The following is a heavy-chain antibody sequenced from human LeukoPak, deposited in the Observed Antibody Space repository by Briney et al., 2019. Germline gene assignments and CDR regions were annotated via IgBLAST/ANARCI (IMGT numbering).Heavy chain of an antibody. V-gene: IGHV4-30-4*08. D-gene: IGHD2-2*01. CDR2: IYYSGST. CDR1: GGSISSGDYY. J-gene: IGHJ4*02. Sequence: SETLSLTCTVSGGSISSGDYYWSWIRQPPGKGLEWIGYIYYSGSTYYNPSLKSRVTISVDTSKNQFSLKLSSVTAADRAVYYCARVVPAAMIFGYWGQGTLVTVSS. CDR3: ARVVPAAMIFGY.